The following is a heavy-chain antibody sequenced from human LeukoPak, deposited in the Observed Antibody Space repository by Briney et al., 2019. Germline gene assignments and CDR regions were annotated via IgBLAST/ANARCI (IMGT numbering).Heavy chain of an antibody. CDR2: IYYSGST. CDR1: GGSISSYH. Sequence: SETLSLTCTVSGGSISSYHWSWIRQPPGKGLEWIGYIYYSGSTNYNPSLKSRVTISVDTSKNQFSLKLSSVTAADTAVYYCARHLAASGWYDYWGQGTLVTVSS. D-gene: IGHD6-19*01. V-gene: IGHV4-59*08. J-gene: IGHJ4*02. CDR3: ARHLAASGWYDY.